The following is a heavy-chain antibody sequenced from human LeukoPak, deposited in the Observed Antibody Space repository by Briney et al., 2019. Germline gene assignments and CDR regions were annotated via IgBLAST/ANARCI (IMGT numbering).Heavy chain of an antibody. J-gene: IGHJ4*02. D-gene: IGHD6-13*01. CDR2: IYYSGSA. V-gene: IGHV4-59*08. CDR1: GGSINSYY. Sequence: SETLSLTCTVSGGSINSYYWTWIRQPPGKGLVWIGHIYYSGSANYNPSLKSRATISVDTSKNQFSLKLSSVTAADTAVYYCARSMTYRSTWYTDYWGQGTLVTVSS. CDR3: ARSMTYRSTWYTDY.